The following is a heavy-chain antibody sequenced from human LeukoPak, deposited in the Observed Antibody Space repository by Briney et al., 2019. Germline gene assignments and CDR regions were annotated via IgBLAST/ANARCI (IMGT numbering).Heavy chain of an antibody. CDR3: ARRWGIRYFDPSLDY. Sequence: PSETLSLTCAVYGGSFSGYYWSWIRQPPGKGLEWIGEINHSGSTNYNPSLKSRVTISVDTSKNQFSLKLSSVTAADTAVYYCARRWGIRYFDPSLDYWGQGTLVTVSS. CDR2: INHSGST. V-gene: IGHV4-34*01. D-gene: IGHD3-9*01. J-gene: IGHJ4*02. CDR1: GGSFSGYY.